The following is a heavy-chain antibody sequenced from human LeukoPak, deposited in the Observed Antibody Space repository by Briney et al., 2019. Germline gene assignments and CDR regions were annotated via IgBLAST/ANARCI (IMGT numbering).Heavy chain of an antibody. CDR1: GTSISSYY. Sequence: PSETLSLTCTVSGTSISSYYWSWIRQSPGKGLEWIGYIYYSGSTNYNPSLKSRVTMSVDTSKNQVSLKVNSVTAADTAVYFCARQPPDTASFDYWGQGTLVTVSS. D-gene: IGHD3-22*01. J-gene: IGHJ4*02. CDR3: ARQPPDTASFDY. CDR2: IYYSGST. V-gene: IGHV4-59*01.